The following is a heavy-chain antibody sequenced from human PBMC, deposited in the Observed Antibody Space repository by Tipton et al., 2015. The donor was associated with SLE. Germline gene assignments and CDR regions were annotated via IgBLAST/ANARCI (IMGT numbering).Heavy chain of an antibody. CDR2: IYYSGST. D-gene: IGHD5-12*01. J-gene: IGHJ3*02. CDR3: ARGGYWAGAFDI. Sequence: TLSLTCTVSGGSISSGGYYWSWIRQHPGKGLEWIGYIYYSGSTYYNPSLKSRVTISVDTSKNQFSLKLSSVTAADTAVYYCARGGYWAGAFDIWGQGTMVTVSS. V-gene: IGHV4-31*03. CDR1: GGSISSGGYY.